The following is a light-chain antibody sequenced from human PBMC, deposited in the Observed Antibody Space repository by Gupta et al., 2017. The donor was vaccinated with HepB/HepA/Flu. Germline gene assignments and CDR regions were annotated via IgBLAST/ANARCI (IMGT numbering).Light chain of an antibody. Sequence: DIQLTQSPSFLSASVGDRVIITCRASQGISSYLGWYQQKPGKAPKFLIYDASTLQSGVPSRFSGSGSGTEFTLTISSLQPEDFATYYCQHLKSYPLTFGGGTKVEIK. CDR2: DAS. V-gene: IGKV1-9*01. CDR3: QHLKSYPLT. J-gene: IGKJ4*01. CDR1: QGISSY.